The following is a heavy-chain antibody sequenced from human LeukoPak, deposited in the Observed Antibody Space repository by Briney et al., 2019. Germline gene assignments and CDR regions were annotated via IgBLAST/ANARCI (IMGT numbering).Heavy chain of an antibody. Sequence: GGSLRLSCAASGSTFSSYNMNWVRQAPGTGLEWVSSISTSASYKFYADSVKGRFTISRDNAKNSLYLQMNSLRAEDTAVYYCAKRDSSGWGALDYWGQGTLVTVSS. CDR3: AKRDSSGWGALDY. CDR2: ISTSASYK. V-gene: IGHV3-21*04. CDR1: GSTFSSYN. D-gene: IGHD6-19*01. J-gene: IGHJ4*02.